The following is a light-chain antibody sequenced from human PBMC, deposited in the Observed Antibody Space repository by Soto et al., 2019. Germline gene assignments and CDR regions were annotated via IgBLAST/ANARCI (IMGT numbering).Light chain of an antibody. CDR1: SGDAGDYDY. CDR3: SSYTTSSTSSV. J-gene: IGLJ1*01. CDR2: EVS. V-gene: IGLV2-14*01. Sequence: QSALTQPASVSGSPGQTITISCTGTSGDAGDYDYVSWFQQHPGKAPKLLLYEVSTRPSGVSNRFSGSKSGSAASLIISGLQDEDEADYYCSSYTTSSTSSVFGHGTQVTVL.